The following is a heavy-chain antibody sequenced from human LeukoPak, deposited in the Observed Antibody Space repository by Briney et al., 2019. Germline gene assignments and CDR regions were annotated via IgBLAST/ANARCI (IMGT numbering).Heavy chain of an antibody. CDR2: IWYDGSNK. Sequence: PGRSLRLSCAASGFTFSSYGMHWVRQAPGKGLEWVAVIWYDGSNKYYADSVKGRFTISRDNSKNTLYLQMNSLRAEDTAVYYCARDEGGYSYGYAYWGQGTLVTVSS. CDR1: GFTFSSYG. D-gene: IGHD5-18*01. V-gene: IGHV3-33*01. J-gene: IGHJ4*02. CDR3: ARDEGGYSYGYAY.